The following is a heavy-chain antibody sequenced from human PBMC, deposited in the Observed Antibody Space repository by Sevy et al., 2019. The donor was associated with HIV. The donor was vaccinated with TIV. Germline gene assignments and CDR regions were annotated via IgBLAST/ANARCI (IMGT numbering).Heavy chain of an antibody. V-gene: IGHV3-23*01. Sequence: GGSLRLSCAASGFTFNNYVMNWVRQAPGKGLEWVSVISHGGGTTYYADSVKGRFTISRDDSKDTVYLEMNSLRAEDTAVYYCARRYLPSAPPALDYWGQETLVTVSS. D-gene: IGHD2-2*01. CDR3: ARRYLPSAPPALDY. CDR1: GFTFNNYV. CDR2: ISHGGGTT. J-gene: IGHJ4*02.